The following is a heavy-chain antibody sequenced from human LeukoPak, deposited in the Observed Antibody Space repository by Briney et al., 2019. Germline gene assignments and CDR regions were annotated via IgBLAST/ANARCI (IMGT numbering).Heavy chain of an antibody. J-gene: IGHJ3*01. CDR3: ARVNIAVAGDASDV. CDR1: GDSISRFY. D-gene: IGHD6-19*01. CDR2: YTGDT. V-gene: IGHV4-59*01. Sequence: PSETLSLTCSVSGDSISRFYWSWVRQPPGKGLEWIGYTGDTNYNPSLKSRVTISLDASKSQFSPKLSSVTAADTAMYYCARVNIAVAGDASDVWGRGTMVTVSS.